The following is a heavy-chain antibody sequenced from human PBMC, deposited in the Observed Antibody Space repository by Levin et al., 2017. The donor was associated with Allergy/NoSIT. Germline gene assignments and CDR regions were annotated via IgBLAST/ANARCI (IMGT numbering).Heavy chain of an antibody. D-gene: IGHD3-9*01. V-gene: IGHV3-72*01. J-gene: IGHJ3*02. CDR3: ARGLRNYDILTGYYSDAFDS. CDR1: GFTFSDHY. Sequence: GESLKISCAASGFTFSDHYMDWVRQAPGKGLEWVGRTRNKANSYTTEYAASVKGRFTISRDDSKNSLYLQMNSLKTEDTAVYYCARGLRNYDILTGYYSDAFDSWGQGTMVTVSS. CDR2: TRNKANSYTT.